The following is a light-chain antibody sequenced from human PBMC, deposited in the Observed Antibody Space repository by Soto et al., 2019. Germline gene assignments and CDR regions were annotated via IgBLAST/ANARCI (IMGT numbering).Light chain of an antibody. CDR2: GAS. J-gene: IGKJ5*01. CDR3: QQHGQWPIT. CDR1: QSVSSN. Sequence: EIVMTQSPATLSVSPGERATLSCRASQSVSSNLAWYQQKPGQAPRLLIYGASTRATGIPARFSGSGSGTEFTLTISSLQSEDFATYYCQQHGQWPITLGQGTRLEIK. V-gene: IGKV3-15*01.